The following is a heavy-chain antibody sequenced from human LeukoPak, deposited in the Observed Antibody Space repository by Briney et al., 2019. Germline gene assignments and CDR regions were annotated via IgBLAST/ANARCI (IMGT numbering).Heavy chain of an antibody. J-gene: IGHJ4*02. D-gene: IGHD3-22*01. V-gene: IGHV4-59*01. CDR2: IYYSGST. CDR1: GGPISSYY. Sequence: SETLSLTCTVSGGPISSYYWSWIRQPPGKGLEWIGYIYYSGSTNYNPSLKSRVTISVDTSKNQFSLKLSSVTAADTAVYYCARAHNYYDSSGYYPHFDYWGQGTLVTVSS. CDR3: ARAHNYYDSSGYYPHFDY.